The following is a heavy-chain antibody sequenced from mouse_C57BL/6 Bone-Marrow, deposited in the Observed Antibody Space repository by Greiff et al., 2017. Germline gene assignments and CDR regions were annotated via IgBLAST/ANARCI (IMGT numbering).Heavy chain of an antibody. D-gene: IGHD1-1*01. Sequence: EVQLQQSGAELVKPGASVKLSCTASGFNIKDYYMHWVKQRTEQGLEWIGRIDPEDGETKYAPKFQGKATITADTSSNTAYLQLSSLTSEDTAVYYCARIGITTVVATWDWYFDVWGTGTTVTVSS. V-gene: IGHV14-2*01. J-gene: IGHJ1*03. CDR3: ARIGITTVVATWDWYFDV. CDR1: GFNIKDYY. CDR2: IDPEDGET.